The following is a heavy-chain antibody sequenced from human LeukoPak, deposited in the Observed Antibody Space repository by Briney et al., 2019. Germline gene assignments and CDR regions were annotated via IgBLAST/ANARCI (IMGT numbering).Heavy chain of an antibody. CDR1: GFTFDDYA. CDR2: ISYDGSNK. J-gene: IGHJ5*02. Sequence: GGSLRLSCAASGFTFDDYAMHWVRQAPGKGLEWVVVISYDGSNKYYADSVKGRFTISRDNSKNTLYLQMNSLRAEDTAVYYCARDEAGFDPWGQGTLVTVSS. CDR3: ARDEAGFDP. V-gene: IGHV3-30-3*01.